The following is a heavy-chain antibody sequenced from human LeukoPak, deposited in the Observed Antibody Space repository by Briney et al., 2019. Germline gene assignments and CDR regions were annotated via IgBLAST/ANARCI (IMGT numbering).Heavy chain of an antibody. V-gene: IGHV3-30*03. CDR1: GFTFSSYA. D-gene: IGHD3-22*01. Sequence: GRSLRLSCAASGFTFSSYAMHWVRQAPGKGLEWVAVISYDEGTKFYADSVKGRFTISRDNSENTLYLQMNSLRAEDTAVYYCARELDYYDSSGLDYWGQGTLVTVSS. CDR2: ISYDEGTK. CDR3: ARELDYYDSSGLDY. J-gene: IGHJ4*02.